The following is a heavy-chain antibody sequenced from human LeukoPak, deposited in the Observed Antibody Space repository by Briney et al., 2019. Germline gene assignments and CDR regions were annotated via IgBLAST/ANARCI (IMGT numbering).Heavy chain of an antibody. J-gene: IGHJ6*03. V-gene: IGHV3-66*02. Sequence: PGGSLRLSCAASGFTVSSYYMSWVRQAPGKGLEWVSVLHSGGSTYYADSVKGRFTISRDDSKNTLYLQVNSLRAEDTAVYYCARDPVPYYYMDVWGTGTTVTVSS. CDR3: ARDPVPYYYMDV. CDR1: GFTVSSYY. CDR2: LHSGGST.